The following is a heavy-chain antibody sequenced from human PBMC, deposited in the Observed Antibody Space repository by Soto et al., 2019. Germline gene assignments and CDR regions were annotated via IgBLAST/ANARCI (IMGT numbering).Heavy chain of an antibody. J-gene: IGHJ5*02. CDR2: IRSTVYGETT. D-gene: IGHD3-22*01. CDR1: GFTFGENA. CDR3: TRAYDNSRYWFDP. V-gene: IGHV3-49*03. Sequence: GGSLRLSCTASGFTFGENAMSWFRQAPGKGLEWVGFIRSTVYGETTEYAASVEGRFTISRDDSKSITYLQMNSLKTEDTAVYYCTRAYDNSRYWFDPWGQGTLVTVSS.